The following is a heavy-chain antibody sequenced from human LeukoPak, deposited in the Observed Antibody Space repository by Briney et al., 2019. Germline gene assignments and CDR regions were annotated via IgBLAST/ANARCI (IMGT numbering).Heavy chain of an antibody. Sequence: KHGESLKISCKASGYSFSNYWIAWVRQMPGKGLEWMGIIYPGDSDTRYSLSFQGQVTISADKSISTAYLQWSSLKASDTAMYYCARSITMVRGVFDYWGQGTLVTVSS. CDR2: IYPGDSDT. CDR1: GYSFSNYW. J-gene: IGHJ4*02. CDR3: ARSITMVRGVFDY. D-gene: IGHD3-10*01. V-gene: IGHV5-51*01.